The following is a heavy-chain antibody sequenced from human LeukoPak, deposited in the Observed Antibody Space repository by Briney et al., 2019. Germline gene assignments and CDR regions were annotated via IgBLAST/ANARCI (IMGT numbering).Heavy chain of an antibody. V-gene: IGHV1-69*06. J-gene: IGHJ4*02. CDR3: ARVNNWNDGAEFDY. D-gene: IGHD1-20*01. CDR2: IIPIFGTA. CDR1: GYTFSSYA. Sequence: ASVKVSCKASGYTFSSYAISWVRQAPGQGLEWMGGIIPIFGTANYAQKFQGRVTITADKSTSTAYMELSSLRSEDTAVYYCARVNNWNDGAEFDYWGQGTLVTVSS.